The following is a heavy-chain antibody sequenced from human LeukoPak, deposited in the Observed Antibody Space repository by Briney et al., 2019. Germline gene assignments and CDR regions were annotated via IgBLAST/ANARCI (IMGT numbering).Heavy chain of an antibody. J-gene: IGHJ3*02. D-gene: IGHD3-22*01. Sequence: GGSLRLSCAASGFTFSDYYMSWIRQAPGKGLEWVSYISSSGSTIYYADSVKGRFTISRDNAKNSLYLQMNSLRAEDTAVYYCARGFYYYDSSGYRSAAFDIWGQGTMVTVSS. CDR3: ARGFYYYDSSGYRSAAFDI. CDR1: GFTFSDYY. V-gene: IGHV3-11*04. CDR2: ISSSGSTI.